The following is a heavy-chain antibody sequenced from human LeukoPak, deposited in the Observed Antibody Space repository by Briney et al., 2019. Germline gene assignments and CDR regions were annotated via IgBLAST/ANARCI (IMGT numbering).Heavy chain of an antibody. CDR1: GFTFTAYL. V-gene: IGHV3-30-3*01. D-gene: IGHD3-22*01. CDR3: VRESEYYFDHSASFDY. Sequence: GGSLRLSCAASGFTFTAYLIHRVRQAPGKGLEWVAVMSSDGNAMFYADSVKGRFTISRDNSKNTLYLQMNSLRAEDTAVYYCVRESEYYFDHSASFDYWGQGTLVTVSP. CDR2: MSSDGNAM. J-gene: IGHJ4*02.